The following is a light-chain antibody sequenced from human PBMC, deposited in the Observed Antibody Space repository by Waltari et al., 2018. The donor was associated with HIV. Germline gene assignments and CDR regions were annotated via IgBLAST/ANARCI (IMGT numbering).Light chain of an antibody. J-gene: IGKJ5*01. CDR1: QSVDRY. CDR2: DTI. V-gene: IGKV3-11*01. Sequence: EIVLTQSPATLSLSPGERASLSCRASQSVDRYLAWYQHKPGQVPRLLIYDTIKRATGISARFSGSGSGTDFTLTISSLEPEDFAVYYCQQRDTWPRGITFGQGTRLEIK. CDR3: QQRDTWPRGIT.